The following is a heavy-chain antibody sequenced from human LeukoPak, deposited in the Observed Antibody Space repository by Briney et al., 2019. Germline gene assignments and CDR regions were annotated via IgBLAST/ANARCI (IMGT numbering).Heavy chain of an antibody. CDR3: AKALWFGELTFDY. CDR2: INWNGGST. D-gene: IGHD3-10*01. Sequence: GGSLRLSCAASGFTFDDYGMSWVRQAPGKGLEWVSGINWNGGSTGYADSVKGRFTISRDNAKNSLYLQMNSLRAEDTAVYYCAKALWFGELTFDYWGQGTLVTVSS. CDR1: GFTFDDYG. V-gene: IGHV3-20*04. J-gene: IGHJ4*02.